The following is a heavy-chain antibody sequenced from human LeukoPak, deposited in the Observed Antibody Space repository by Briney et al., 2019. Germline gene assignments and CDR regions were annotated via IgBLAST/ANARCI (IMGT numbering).Heavy chain of an antibody. J-gene: IGHJ6*02. CDR3: ARGAGKYYFHGMDV. CDR1: GGSISGYY. V-gene: IGHV4-59*08. Sequence: SETLSLTCTVSGGSISGYYWNWIRQPPGKGLEWIGYTYYSGSTNYNPSLKSRVTISLDTSKNQFALKLSSVTAADTAMYYCARGAGKYYFHGMDVWGQGTTVTVSS. CDR2: TYYSGST.